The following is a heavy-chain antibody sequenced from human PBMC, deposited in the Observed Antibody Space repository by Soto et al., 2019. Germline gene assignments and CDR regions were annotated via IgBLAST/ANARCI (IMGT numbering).Heavy chain of an antibody. Sequence: QVKLVQSGTEVKKPGASIKVSCKASGYSFATSGMSWVRQAPGQGLEWMGWISAYNGNTNYDQNLQDRVTMTTDTSTSTAYLEVRTLRSDDTAGYYCARAGQYYDASGYANWGQGTLVTVSS. CDR1: GYSFATSG. J-gene: IGHJ4*02. D-gene: IGHD3-22*01. CDR2: ISAYNGNT. CDR3: ARAGQYYDASGYAN. V-gene: IGHV1-18*01.